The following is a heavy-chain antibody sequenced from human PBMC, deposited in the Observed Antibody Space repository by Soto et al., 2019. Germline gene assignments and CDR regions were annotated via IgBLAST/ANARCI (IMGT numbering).Heavy chain of an antibody. CDR2: ISYDGSNK. J-gene: IGHJ4*02. CDR3: ARDLPATRVNRFDY. V-gene: IGHV3-30-3*01. CDR1: GFTFSSYA. D-gene: IGHD4-4*01. Sequence: QVQLVESGGGVVQPGRSLRLSCAASGFTFSSYAMHWVRQAPGKGLEWVAVISYDGSNKYYADSVKGRFTISRDNSKNTLYLQMNSLRAEDTAVYYCARDLPATRVNRFDYWGQGTLVTVSS.